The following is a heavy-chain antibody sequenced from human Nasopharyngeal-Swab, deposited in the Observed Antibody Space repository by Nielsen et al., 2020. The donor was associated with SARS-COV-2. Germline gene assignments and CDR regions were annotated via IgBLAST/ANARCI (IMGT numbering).Heavy chain of an antibody. D-gene: IGHD6-19*01. Sequence: ASVKVSCKASGYTFTSYDINWVRQATGQGLEWMGWMNPNSGNTGDAQKFQGRVTMTRNTSISTAYMELSSLRSEDTAVYYCASDTSGSIAVADYWGQGTLVTVSS. CDR1: GYTFTSYD. V-gene: IGHV1-8*01. J-gene: IGHJ4*02. CDR3: ASDTSGSIAVADY. CDR2: MNPNSGNT.